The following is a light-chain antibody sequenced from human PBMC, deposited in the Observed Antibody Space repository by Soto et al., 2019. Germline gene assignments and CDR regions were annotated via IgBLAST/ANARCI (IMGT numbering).Light chain of an antibody. CDR2: DTN. V-gene: IGLV7-46*01. Sequence: QAVVTQEPSLTVSPGGTVTLTCGSSTGAVTSDHYPYWFQQKPGQAPRTLIYDTNNKHSWTPARFSGSLLGGKAALTLSGAQPEDEAEYYCLLSYSDSRPWVFGGGTKLTVL. CDR1: TGAVTSDHY. CDR3: LLSYSDSRPWV. J-gene: IGLJ3*02.